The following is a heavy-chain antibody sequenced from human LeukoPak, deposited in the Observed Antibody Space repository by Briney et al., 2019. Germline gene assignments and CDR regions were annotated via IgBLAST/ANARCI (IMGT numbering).Heavy chain of an antibody. J-gene: IGHJ4*02. CDR2: ISYDGSNK. Sequence: GGSLRLSCAASGFTFSSYGMHWVRQAPGKGLEWVAVISYDGSNKYYAGSVKGRFTISRDNSKNTLYLQMNSLRAEDTAVYYCAKVGGYSGYDLWLDYWGQGTLVTVSS. D-gene: IGHD5-12*01. V-gene: IGHV3-30*18. CDR1: GFTFSSYG. CDR3: AKVGGYSGYDLWLDY.